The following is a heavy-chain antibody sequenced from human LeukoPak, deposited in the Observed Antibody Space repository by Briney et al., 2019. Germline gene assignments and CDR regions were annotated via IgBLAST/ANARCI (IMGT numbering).Heavy chain of an antibody. CDR3: AELGITMIGGV. J-gene: IGHJ6*04. V-gene: IGHV3-30*02. CDR2: IRYDGSKK. CDR1: GFIFSSYG. Sequence: GGSLRLSCAASGFIFSSYGMHWVRQAPGKGLEWVAFIRYDGSKKYYADSVKGRFTISRDNAKNSLYLQMNSLRAEDTAVYYCAELGITMIGGVWGKGTTVTISS. D-gene: IGHD3-10*02.